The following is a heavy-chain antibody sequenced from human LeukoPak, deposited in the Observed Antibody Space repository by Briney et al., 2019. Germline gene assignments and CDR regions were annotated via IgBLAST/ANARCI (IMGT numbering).Heavy chain of an antibody. Sequence: GGSLRLSCAASGFTFSSYWMHWVRQAPGKGLVWVSRINSDGSSTSYADSVKGRFTISRDNAKNTLYLQMDSLRAEDTAVYYCARVSPTSGNFDYWGQGTLVTVSS. CDR3: ARVSPTSGNFDY. CDR2: INSDGSST. CDR1: GFTFSSYW. V-gene: IGHV3-74*01. J-gene: IGHJ4*02. D-gene: IGHD3-3*01.